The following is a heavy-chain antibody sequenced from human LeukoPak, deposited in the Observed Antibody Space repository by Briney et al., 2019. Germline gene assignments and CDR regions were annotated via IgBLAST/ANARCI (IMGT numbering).Heavy chain of an antibody. D-gene: IGHD3-10*02. V-gene: IGHV3-23*01. J-gene: IGHJ3*02. CDR3: AKCSAGYYNDAFDI. CDR1: GFTFDNYA. CDR2: ISGGGAKR. Sequence: GGSLRLSCAASGFTFDNYAVNWVRQAPGKGLEWVSYISGGGAKRHYSDSVKGRFTISRDNPKNTLYLQINNLRAEDTAMYYCAKCSAGYYNDAFDIWGRGKMVTVSS.